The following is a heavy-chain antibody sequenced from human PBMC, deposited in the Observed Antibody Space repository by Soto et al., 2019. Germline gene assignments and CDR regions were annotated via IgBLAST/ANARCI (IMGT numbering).Heavy chain of an antibody. V-gene: IGHV3-30*03. Sequence: QVQLVESGGGVVQPGRSLRLSCAASGFTFSSYGMHWVRQAPGKGLEWVAVISYDGSNKYYADSVKGRFTISRDNSKNPLYLQMNSLRAEDTAVYYCASGRVGAAMLVDYWGQGTLVTVSS. CDR2: ISYDGSNK. D-gene: IGHD2-2*01. CDR3: ASGRVGAAMLVDY. CDR1: GFTFSSYG. J-gene: IGHJ4*02.